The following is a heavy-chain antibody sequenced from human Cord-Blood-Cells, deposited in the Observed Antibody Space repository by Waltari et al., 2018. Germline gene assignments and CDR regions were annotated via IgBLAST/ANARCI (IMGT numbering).Heavy chain of an antibody. CDR1: GGSISSGSYY. J-gene: IGHJ4*02. Sequence: QVQLQESGPGLVKPSQTLSLTCTVSGGSISSGSYYWSWSRQPAGKGLEWIGYIYTSGSTNYNTSLKSRVTISVDTSKNQVSLKLGSVTAADTAVYYCARAVVATIDYWGQGTLVTVSS. D-gene: IGHD5-12*01. CDR3: ARAVVATIDY. CDR2: IYTSGST. V-gene: IGHV4-61*09.